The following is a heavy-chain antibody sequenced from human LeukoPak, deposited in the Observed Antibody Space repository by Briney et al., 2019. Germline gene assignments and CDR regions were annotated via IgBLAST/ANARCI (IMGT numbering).Heavy chain of an antibody. V-gene: IGHV3-30*02. CDR3: ARGDCSGDCYHPLYY. CDR1: GFTFSSYA. J-gene: IGHJ4*02. D-gene: IGHD2-21*02. Sequence: GGSLRLSCAASGFTFSSYAMHWVRQAPGQGLDWVAFVRHDGSIKYHSDSVKGRFTISRDNSKNTLYLQMNSLRTEDTAVYYCARGDCSGDCYHPLYYWGQGSLVTVSS. CDR2: VRHDGSIK.